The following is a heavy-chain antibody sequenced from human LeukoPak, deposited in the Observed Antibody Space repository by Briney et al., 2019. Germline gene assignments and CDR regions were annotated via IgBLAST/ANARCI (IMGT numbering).Heavy chain of an antibody. CDR2: ISSTGSTI. CDR3: ATYSSPDY. CDR1: GFTFSSYR. V-gene: IGHV3-48*01. Sequence: GGSLRLSCAASGFTFSSYRMNWVRQAPGKGLEWVSYISSTGSTIYHADSVKGRFTVSRDNSKNTLYLQMNSLRAEDTAVYYCATYSSPDYWGQGTLVTVSS. J-gene: IGHJ4*02. D-gene: IGHD6-13*01.